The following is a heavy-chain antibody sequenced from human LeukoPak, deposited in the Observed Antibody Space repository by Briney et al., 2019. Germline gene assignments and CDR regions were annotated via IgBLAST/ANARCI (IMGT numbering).Heavy chain of an antibody. D-gene: IGHD6-13*01. V-gene: IGHV4-39*01. CDR3: ARHAGGIAASGTRPFDY. CDR1: GDSIRSGTYS. CDR2: ISYTGST. J-gene: IGHJ4*02. Sequence: SETLSLTCSVSGDSIRSGTYSWGWICQPPGKGLEWIGSISYTGSTYYNPSLKSRVTISVDTSKNQFPLKMSSVTAADTAVYYCARHAGGIAASGTRPFDYWGQGTLVTVSS.